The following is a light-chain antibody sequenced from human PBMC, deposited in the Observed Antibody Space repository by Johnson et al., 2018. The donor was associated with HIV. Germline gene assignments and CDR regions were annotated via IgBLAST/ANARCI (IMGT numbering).Light chain of an antibody. CDR2: ENN. CDR1: SSNIGSNY. J-gene: IGLJ1*01. CDR3: GAWDTSLSALYV. V-gene: IGLV1-51*02. Sequence: QSILTQPPSVSAAPGQKVTISCSGSSSNIGSNYVSWYQQVPGTAPKLLIYENNKRPSGIPDRFPGSKSGTSANLGISRLQPGDEADYYCGAWDTSLSALYVFGTGTKVTVL.